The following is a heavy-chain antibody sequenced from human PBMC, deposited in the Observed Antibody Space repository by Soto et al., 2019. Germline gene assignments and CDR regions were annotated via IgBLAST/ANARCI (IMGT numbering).Heavy chain of an antibody. CDR3: ARDLEFEAGAPSYGMDV. CDR1: GGSISSGGYY. D-gene: IGHD1-26*01. J-gene: IGHJ6*02. CDR2: IYYSGST. Sequence: KTSETLSLTCTVSGGSISSGGYYWSWIRQHPGKGLEWIGYIYYSGSTYYNPSLKSRVTISVDTSKNQFSLKLSSVTAADTAVYYCARDLEFEAGAPSYGMDVWGQGTTVTVSS. V-gene: IGHV4-31*03.